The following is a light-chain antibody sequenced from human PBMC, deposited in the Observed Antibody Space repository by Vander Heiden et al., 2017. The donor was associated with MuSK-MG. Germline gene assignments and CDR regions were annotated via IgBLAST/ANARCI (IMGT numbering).Light chain of an antibody. V-gene: IGKV3-15*01. J-gene: IGKJ2*01. Sequence: EIVMTQSPATLSVSPGERATLSCRASQSVSSNLAWYQQKPGQAPRLLIYGASTRATGIQARFSGSGAGTEFTLTISSLQSEDFAVYYCQQYNNGPPWYTFGQGTKLEIK. CDR2: GAS. CDR3: QQYNNGPPWYT. CDR1: QSVSSN.